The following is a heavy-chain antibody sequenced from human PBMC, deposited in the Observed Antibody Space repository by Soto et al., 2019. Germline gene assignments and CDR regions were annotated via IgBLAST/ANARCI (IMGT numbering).Heavy chain of an antibody. V-gene: IGHV1-18*01. CDR1: GYTFTKYG. CDR3: AREMAGLGAEYDS. J-gene: IGHJ4*02. Sequence: QVQLVQSGAEVKNPGASVKVSCKTSGYTFTKYGVGWVRQAPGQGLEWMGWISGSSGNANSAEKVQGRITLTTDTYTSTAYIELRSLRSDDTAVYYCAREMAGLGAEYDSWGQGTLVTVSS. CDR2: ISGSSGNA. D-gene: IGHD3-16*01.